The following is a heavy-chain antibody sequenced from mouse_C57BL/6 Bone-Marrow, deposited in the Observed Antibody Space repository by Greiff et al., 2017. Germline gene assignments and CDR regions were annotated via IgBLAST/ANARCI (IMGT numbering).Heavy chain of an antibody. CDR1: GYTFTSYG. J-gene: IGHJ3*01. CDR2: IYPRSGNT. D-gene: IGHD2-3*01. V-gene: IGHV1-81*01. Sequence: QVQLQPSGAELARPGASVKLSCKASGYTFTSYGISWVKQRTGQGLEWIGEIYPRSGNTYYNEKFKGKATLTADKSSSTAYMELRSLTSEDSAVYFCARVGYYWFAYWGQGTLVTVSA. CDR3: ARVGYYWFAY.